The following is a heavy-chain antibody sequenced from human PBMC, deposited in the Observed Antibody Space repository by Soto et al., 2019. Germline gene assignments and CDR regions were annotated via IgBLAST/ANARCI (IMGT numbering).Heavy chain of an antibody. CDR2: ISAYSGHT. D-gene: IGHD3-16*01. CDR1: GYTFTSYG. J-gene: IGHJ6*02. Sequence: QVQLVQSGAEVRKPGASVKVSCKASGYTFTSYGISWVRQAPGQGLEWMGWISAYSGHTNYAQKFQGRVTMTTDTTTNTVYMDLRRLISDDRAVYYCAREGEMPYYYYGLDVWGQGTTVTVSS. CDR3: AREGEMPYYYYGLDV. V-gene: IGHV1-18*01.